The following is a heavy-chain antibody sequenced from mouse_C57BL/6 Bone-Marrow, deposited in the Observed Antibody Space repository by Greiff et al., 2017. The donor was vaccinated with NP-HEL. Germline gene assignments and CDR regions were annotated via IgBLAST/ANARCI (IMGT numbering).Heavy chain of an antibody. CDR2: IDPSDSET. CDR1: GYTFTSYW. Sequence: QVQLKQPGAELVRPGSSVKLSCKASGYTFTSYWMHWVKQRPIQGLEWIGNIDPSDSETHYNQKFKDKATLTVDKSSSTAYMQLSSLTSEDSAVYYCAREGNGNYGWYFDVWGTGTTVTVSS. CDR3: AREGNGNYGWYFDV. V-gene: IGHV1-52*01. J-gene: IGHJ1*03. D-gene: IGHD2-1*01.